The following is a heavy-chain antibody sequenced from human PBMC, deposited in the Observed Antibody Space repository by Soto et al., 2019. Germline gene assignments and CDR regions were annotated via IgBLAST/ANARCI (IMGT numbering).Heavy chain of an antibody. J-gene: IGHJ3*02. CDR2: INSDGSST. Sequence: EVQLVESGGGLVQPGGSLRLSCAASGFTFSSYWMHWVRQAPGKGLVWVSRINSDGSSTSYADSVKGRFTISRDNAKNTLYLQMNSLRAEDTAVYYCAREGVRITMIIRDAFDIWGQGTMVTVSS. CDR3: AREGVRITMIIRDAFDI. CDR1: GFTFSSYW. V-gene: IGHV3-74*01. D-gene: IGHD3-22*01.